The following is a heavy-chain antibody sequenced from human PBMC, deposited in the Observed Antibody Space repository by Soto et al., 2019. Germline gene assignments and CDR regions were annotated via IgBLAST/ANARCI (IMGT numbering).Heavy chain of an antibody. J-gene: IGHJ4*02. CDR2: MSSSSSYI. D-gene: IGHD2-2*01. CDR3: ARGDQLLQYYFDY. Sequence: GGSLRLSCAASGITFSSYSMNWVRQAPGKGLEWVSSMSSSSSYIYYADSVKGRFTISRDNAKNSLYLQMNSLRAEDTAVYYCARGDQLLQYYFDYWGQGTLVTVSS. CDR1: GITFSSYS. V-gene: IGHV3-21*01.